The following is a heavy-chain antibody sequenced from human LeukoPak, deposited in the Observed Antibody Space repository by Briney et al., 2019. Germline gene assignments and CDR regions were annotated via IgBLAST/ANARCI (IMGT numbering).Heavy chain of an antibody. CDR3: ARDRCSSTSCYGGYFDY. CDR1: GFTFSSYA. D-gene: IGHD2-2*01. V-gene: IGHV3-30*04. CDR2: ISYDGSNK. Sequence: GESLRLSCAASGFTFSSYAMHWVRQAPGKGLEWVAVISYDGSNKYYADSVKGRFTISRDNSKNTLYLQMNSLRAEDTAVYYCARDRCSSTSCYGGYFDYWGQGTLVTVSS. J-gene: IGHJ4*02.